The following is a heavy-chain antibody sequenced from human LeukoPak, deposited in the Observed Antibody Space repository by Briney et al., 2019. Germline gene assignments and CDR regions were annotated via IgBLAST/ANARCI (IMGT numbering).Heavy chain of an antibody. CDR3: ARFTPRISREKFDY. CDR1: GYSFNNYD. Sequence: ASVKVSCKASGYSFNNYDINWVRQAPGQGLEWMGWISAYNGNTYYAQKFQGRLTMTADTSTSTAYMEARSLRSDDTAVYYCARFTPRISREKFDYWGQGTLVTVSS. J-gene: IGHJ4*02. V-gene: IGHV1-18*01. D-gene: IGHD3-3*02. CDR2: ISAYNGNT.